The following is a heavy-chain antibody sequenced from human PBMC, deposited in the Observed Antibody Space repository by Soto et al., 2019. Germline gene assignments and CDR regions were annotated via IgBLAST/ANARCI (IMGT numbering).Heavy chain of an antibody. V-gene: IGHV5-10-1*01. J-gene: IGHJ4*02. CDR2: IDPTDSYT. Sequence: PGESLKISCQASGYSFTTYWISWVCQMPEKGLECMGRIDPTDSYTDYGPSFEGHVTMSVDRSINTAYLEWSSLKASDTAMYYCARAPRGNYGYPSYFDYWGQGTLVTVSS. CDR1: GYSFTTYW. CDR3: ARAPRGNYGYPSYFDY. D-gene: IGHD3-10*01.